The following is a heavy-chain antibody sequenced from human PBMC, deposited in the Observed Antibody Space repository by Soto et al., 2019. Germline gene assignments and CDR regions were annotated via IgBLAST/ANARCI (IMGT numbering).Heavy chain of an antibody. CDR1: GYSFTSYW. CDR3: ARLLNTATVTDPDY. D-gene: IGHD5-18*01. CDR2: IYPGDSDT. J-gene: IGHJ4*02. Sequence: PGESLKISCKASGYSFTSYWIGWVRQMPGKGLEWMGIIYPGDSDTRYSPSFQGQVTISVDKPISTAYLQWSSLKASDTAMYYCARLLNTATVTDPDYWGQGTLVTVSS. V-gene: IGHV5-51*01.